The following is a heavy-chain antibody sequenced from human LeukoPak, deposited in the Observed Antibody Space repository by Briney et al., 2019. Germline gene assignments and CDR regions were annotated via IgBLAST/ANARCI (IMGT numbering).Heavy chain of an antibody. J-gene: IGHJ5*02. V-gene: IGHV1-69*13. CDR2: IIPIFGTA. D-gene: IGHD3-3*01. CDR3: ARGPIFGVVYNWFDP. CDR1: GGTFSSYA. Sequence: SVTVSCKASGGTFSSYAISWVRQAPGQGLEWMGGIIPIFGTANYAQKFQGRVTITADESTSTAYMELSSLRSEDTAVYYCARGPIFGVVYNWFDPWGQGTLVTVSS.